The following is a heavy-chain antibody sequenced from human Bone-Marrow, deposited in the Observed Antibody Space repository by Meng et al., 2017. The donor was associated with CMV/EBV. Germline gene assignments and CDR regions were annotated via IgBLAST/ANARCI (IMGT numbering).Heavy chain of an antibody. CDR1: GYSISSGYY. D-gene: IGHD1-26*01. Sequence: GSLRLSCTVSGYSISSGYYWGWIRQPPGKGLEWIGSIYHSGSTYYNPSLKSRVTISVDTSKNQFSLKLSSVTAADTAVYYCARGGGSLDYWGQGTLVTVSS. V-gene: IGHV4-38-2*02. CDR3: ARGGGSLDY. CDR2: IYHSGST. J-gene: IGHJ4*02.